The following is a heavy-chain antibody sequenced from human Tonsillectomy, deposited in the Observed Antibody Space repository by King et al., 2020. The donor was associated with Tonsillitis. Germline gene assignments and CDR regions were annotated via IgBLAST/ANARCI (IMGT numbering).Heavy chain of an antibody. V-gene: IGHV3-43*02. CDR2: ISGDGGST. D-gene: IGHD3-10*01. Sequence: VQLVQSGGGVVQPGGSLRHSCVASGFTFDVYAMHWVRQAPGKGLEWVSLISGDGGSTYYADSVKGRFTISRDNSKNSLYLQMNSLRTEDTALYYCAKNYYGSGSFYKDAYMDVWGKGTTVTVSS. J-gene: IGHJ6*03. CDR1: GFTFDVYA. CDR3: AKNYYGSGSFYKDAYMDV.